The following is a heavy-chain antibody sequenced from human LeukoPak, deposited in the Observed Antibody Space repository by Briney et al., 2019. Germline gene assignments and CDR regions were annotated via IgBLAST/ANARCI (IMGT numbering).Heavy chain of an antibody. D-gene: IGHD4-17*01. V-gene: IGHV3-30-3*01. CDR1: GFTFCSYA. J-gene: IGHJ4*02. Sequence: GGSLRLSCAASGFTFCSYAMHWVRQAPGKGLEWVAVISYDGSNKYYADSVKGRFTIPRDNSKNTLYLQMNSLRAEDTAVYYCAKGRGGLRIGIYWGQGTLVTVSS. CDR3: AKGRGGLRIGIY. CDR2: ISYDGSNK.